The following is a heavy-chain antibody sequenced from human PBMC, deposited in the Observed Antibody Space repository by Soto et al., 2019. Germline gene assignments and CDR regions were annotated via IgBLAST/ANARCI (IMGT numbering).Heavy chain of an antibody. CDR3: ARAGLNYYDSSGYPPYWYFDL. CDR2: IIPIFGTA. J-gene: IGHJ2*01. Sequence: GASVKVSCKASGGTFSMYAISGVLQSRLQWLDWMGGIIPIFGTANYAQKFQGRVTITADKSTSTAYMELSSLRSEDTAVYYCARAGLNYYDSSGYPPYWYFDLWGRGTLVTVSS. D-gene: IGHD3-22*01. CDR1: GGTFSMYA. V-gene: IGHV1-69*06.